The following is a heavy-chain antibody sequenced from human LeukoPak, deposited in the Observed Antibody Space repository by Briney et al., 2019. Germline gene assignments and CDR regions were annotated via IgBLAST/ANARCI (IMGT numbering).Heavy chain of an antibody. D-gene: IGHD2-2*01. CDR2: IYYSGST. Sequence: PSETLSLTCTVSGGSISSSSYYWGWIRQPPGKGLEGIVSIYYSGSTYYNPPLKSRVTISVDTSKHQFSLQLRSVTAADTAVYYCARHTYHQDNWFDPWGQGTLLTVSS. J-gene: IGHJ5*02. CDR3: ARHTYHQDNWFDP. V-gene: IGHV4-39*01. CDR1: GGSISSSSYY.